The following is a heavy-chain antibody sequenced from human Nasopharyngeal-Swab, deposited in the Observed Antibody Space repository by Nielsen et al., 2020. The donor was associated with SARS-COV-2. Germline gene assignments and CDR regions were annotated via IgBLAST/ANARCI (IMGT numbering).Heavy chain of an antibody. CDR3: ARSEIAAGRPYYYYGMDV. CDR1: GGSFSGYY. CDR2: INHSGST. J-gene: IGHJ6*02. D-gene: IGHD6-13*01. Sequence: SETLSLTCAVYGGSFSGYYWSWIRQPPGKGLEWIGEINHSGSTNYNPSLKSRVTISVDTSKNQFSLKPSSVTAADTAVYYCARSEIAAGRPYYYYGMDVWGQGTTVTVSS. V-gene: IGHV4-34*01.